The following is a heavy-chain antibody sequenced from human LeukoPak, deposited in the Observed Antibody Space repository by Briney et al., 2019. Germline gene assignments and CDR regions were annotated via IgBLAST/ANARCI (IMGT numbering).Heavy chain of an antibody. Sequence: GESLKISGKGSGYSFTSYWIGWVGQMPGKGLEWMGIIYPGDSDTRYSPSFQGQVTISADKSISTAYLQWSSLKASDTAMYYCARQSVVRGVNYFDYWGQGTLVTVSS. CDR3: ARQSVVRGVNYFDY. V-gene: IGHV5-51*01. J-gene: IGHJ4*02. D-gene: IGHD3-10*01. CDR1: GYSFTSYW. CDR2: IYPGDSDT.